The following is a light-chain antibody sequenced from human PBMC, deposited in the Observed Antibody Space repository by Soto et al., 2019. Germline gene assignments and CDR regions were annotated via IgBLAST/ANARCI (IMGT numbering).Light chain of an antibody. Sequence: DIQMTQSPSSLSASVGDGVTITCQASQDISEYLNWYQQKPGKAPKLLIYDASNLEPGAPSRFSGGGFGTDFSFTISSLQAEDIGTYYCQQYDNVPLTFGGGTKLEIK. J-gene: IGKJ4*01. V-gene: IGKV1-33*01. CDR2: DAS. CDR1: QDISEY. CDR3: QQYDNVPLT.